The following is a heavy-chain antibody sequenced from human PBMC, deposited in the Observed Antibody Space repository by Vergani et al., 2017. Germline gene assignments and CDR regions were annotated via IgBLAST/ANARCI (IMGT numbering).Heavy chain of an antibody. CDR1: GASIRSSNYY. CDR2: IYYSGST. J-gene: IGHJ5*02. CDR3: ARHSTVEWLVKLGWIDP. D-gene: IGHD6-19*01. V-gene: IGHV4-39*01. Sequence: QLQLQESGPGLVKPSATLSLTCSVSGASIRSSNYYWGWIRPPPGKGLVWIASIYYSGSTYYNPSLKSRVTISVHTSKNQFSLKLSSVTAADTAVYFCARHSTVEWLVKLGWIDPWGQGILVTVSS.